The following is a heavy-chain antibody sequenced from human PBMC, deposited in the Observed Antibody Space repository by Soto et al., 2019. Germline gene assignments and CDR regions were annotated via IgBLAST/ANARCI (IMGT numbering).Heavy chain of an antibody. Sequence: SETLSLTCAVYGGSFSGYYWSWIRQPPGKGLEWIGEINHSGSTNYNPSLKSRVTISVDTSKNQFSLKLSSVTAADTAVYYCARYRGIFGVVTTDHKNKYYYYGMDVWGQGTTVTVSS. CDR2: INHSGST. V-gene: IGHV4-34*01. CDR1: GGSFSGYY. CDR3: ARYRGIFGVVTTDHKNKYYYYGMDV. J-gene: IGHJ6*02. D-gene: IGHD3-3*01.